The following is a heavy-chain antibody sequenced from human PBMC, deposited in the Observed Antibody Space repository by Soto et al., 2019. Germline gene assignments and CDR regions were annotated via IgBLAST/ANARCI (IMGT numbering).Heavy chain of an antibody. CDR2: IYYSGST. D-gene: IGHD2-2*01. Sequence: TLSLTCTVSGGSISSGGYYWSWIRQHPGKGLEWIGYIYYSGSTYYNPSLKSRVTISVDTSKNQFSLKLSSVTAADTAVYYCARVYCSSTSCSGDAFDIWGQGTMVTVSS. J-gene: IGHJ3*02. CDR1: GGSISSGGYY. V-gene: IGHV4-31*03. CDR3: ARVYCSSTSCSGDAFDI.